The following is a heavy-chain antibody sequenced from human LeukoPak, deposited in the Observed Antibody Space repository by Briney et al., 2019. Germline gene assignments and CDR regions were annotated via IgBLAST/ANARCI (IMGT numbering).Heavy chain of an antibody. Sequence: HAGRSLRLSCAASGFTVSSNYMSWVRQAPGKGLEWVSVMYSGGSTYYADSVKGRFTISRHNSKNTLYLQMDSLRAEDTAVYYCARGYYYDSSGYYGLDYWGQGTLVTVSS. CDR1: GFTVSSNY. D-gene: IGHD3-22*01. V-gene: IGHV3-53*04. J-gene: IGHJ4*02. CDR2: MYSGGST. CDR3: ARGYYYDSSGYYGLDY.